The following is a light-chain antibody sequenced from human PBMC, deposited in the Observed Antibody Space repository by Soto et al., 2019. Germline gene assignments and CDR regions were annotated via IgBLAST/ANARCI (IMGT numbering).Light chain of an antibody. CDR3: SSYTSSSTYG. CDR2: DVS. Sequence: QSALTQPASVSGSPGQSITISCTGTSSDVGGYNYVSWYQQYPGKVPKLMIYDVSNRPSGVSNRFSGSKSGNTASLTISGLQAEEEADYYCSSYTSSSTYGFGTGTKLTVL. V-gene: IGLV2-14*01. CDR1: SSDVGGYNY. J-gene: IGLJ1*01.